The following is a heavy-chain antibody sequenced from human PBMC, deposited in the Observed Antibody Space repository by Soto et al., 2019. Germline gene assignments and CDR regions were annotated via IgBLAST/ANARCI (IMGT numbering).Heavy chain of an antibody. CDR1: GYTFTSYG. CDR3: ARKNYDYIWGSYRSYYFDY. D-gene: IGHD3-16*02. J-gene: IGHJ4*02. V-gene: IGHV1-18*01. Sequence: QVQLVQSGAEVKKPGASVKVSCKASGYTFTSYGISWVRQAPGQGLEWMGWISAYNGNTNYAQKLQGRVTMTTDTSTSTAYMELRSLRSDDTAVYSCARKNYDYIWGSYRSYYFDYWGQGTLVTVSS. CDR2: ISAYNGNT.